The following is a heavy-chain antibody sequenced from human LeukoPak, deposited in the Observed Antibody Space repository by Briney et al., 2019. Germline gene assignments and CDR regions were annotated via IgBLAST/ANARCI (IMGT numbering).Heavy chain of an antibody. D-gene: IGHD6-13*01. J-gene: IGHJ6*02. V-gene: IGHV1-3*01. CDR3: ARVKVVTAAGPHYYGMDV. CDR2: INAGNGNT. CDR1: GYTFTSYA. Sequence: ASVKVSCKASGYTFTSYAIHWVRQAPGQRLEWMGWINAGNGNTKYSQKLQGRVTITGDTSASTAYMELSSLRSEDTVVYYCARVKVVTAAGPHYYGMDVWGQGTTVTVSS.